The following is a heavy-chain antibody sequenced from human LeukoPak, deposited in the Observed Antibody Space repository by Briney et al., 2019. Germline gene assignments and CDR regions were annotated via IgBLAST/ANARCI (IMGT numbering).Heavy chain of an antibody. Sequence: GGSLRLSCAASGFTLSNYGMNWVRQAPGKGLEWVSAISSDGSIYYADSVKGRFTVSRDNSKNTLYLQMNSLRAEDTAIYYCAKILYGSGYFLLDFWGQGTLVTVSS. CDR2: ISSDGSI. D-gene: IGHD3-3*01. V-gene: IGHV3-23*01. CDR1: GFTLSNYG. J-gene: IGHJ4*02. CDR3: AKILYGSGYFLLDF.